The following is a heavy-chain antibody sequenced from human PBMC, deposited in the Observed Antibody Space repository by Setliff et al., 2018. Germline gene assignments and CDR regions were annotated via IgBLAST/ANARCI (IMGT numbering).Heavy chain of an antibody. V-gene: IGHV1-18*01. CDR2: ISAYNGNT. CDR1: GYTFTSYG. CDR3: ATEKFPGDWGDY. J-gene: IGHJ4*02. D-gene: IGHD2-21*01. Sequence: ASVKVSCKASGYTFTSYGISWVRQAPGQGLEWMGWISAYNGNTNYAQKLQGRVTMTRNTSISTAYMELSSLRSDDTAVYYCATEKFPGDWGDYWGQGTLVTVSS.